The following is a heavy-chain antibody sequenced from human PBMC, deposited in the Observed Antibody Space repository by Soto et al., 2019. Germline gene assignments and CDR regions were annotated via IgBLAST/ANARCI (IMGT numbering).Heavy chain of an antibody. CDR3: ARVGYAGGHQPTYYYYYYYMDV. CDR2: INSDGSST. CDR1: GFTFSSYW. J-gene: IGHJ6*03. Sequence: GGSLRLSCAASGFTFSSYWMHWVRQAPGKGLVWVSRINSDGSSTSYADSVKGRFTISRDNAKNTLYLQMNSLRAEDTAVYYCARVGYAGGHQPTYYYYYYYMDVWGKGTTVTVSS. D-gene: IGHD2-15*01. V-gene: IGHV3-74*01.